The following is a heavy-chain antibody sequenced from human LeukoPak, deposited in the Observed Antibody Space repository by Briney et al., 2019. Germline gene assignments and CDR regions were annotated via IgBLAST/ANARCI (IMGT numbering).Heavy chain of an antibody. CDR3: AELGITMIGGV. CDR2: ISGSGGST. D-gene: IGHD3-10*02. CDR1: GFTFSSYA. Sequence: GGSLRLSCAASGFTFSSYAMSWVRQAPGKGLEWVSAISGSGGSTYYADSVKGRFTISRDNAKNSPYLQMNSLRAEDTAVYYCAELGITMIGGVWGKGTTVTISS. V-gene: IGHV3-23*01. J-gene: IGHJ6*04.